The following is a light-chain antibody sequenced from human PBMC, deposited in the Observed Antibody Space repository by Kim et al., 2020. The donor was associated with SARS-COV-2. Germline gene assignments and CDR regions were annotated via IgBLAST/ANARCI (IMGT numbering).Light chain of an antibody. CDR2: DAS. CDR3: QQYNNYPYT. J-gene: IGKJ2*01. Sequence: GDRVTITCRASQSISSWLAWYQQKPGKAPKLLIYDASSLESGVPSRFSGSGSGTEFTLTISSLQPDDFATYYCQQYNNYPYTFGQGTKLEI. CDR1: QSISSW. V-gene: IGKV1-5*01.